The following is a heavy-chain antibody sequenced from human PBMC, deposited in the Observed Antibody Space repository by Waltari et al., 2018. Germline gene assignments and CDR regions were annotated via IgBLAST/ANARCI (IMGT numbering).Heavy chain of an antibody. Sequence: EVQLLESGGGLVQPGGSLRLSCAASGFTFSSFPMSWVRQAPGKGLEWVSGVTYNGGRTYYADSVKGRFTISRDNSKNTLYLQVNSLRAEDTAVYYCAYGDYPDYWGQGTLVTVSS. CDR2: VTYNGGRT. V-gene: IGHV3-23*01. D-gene: IGHD4-17*01. CDR3: AYGDYPDY. J-gene: IGHJ4*02. CDR1: GFTFSSFP.